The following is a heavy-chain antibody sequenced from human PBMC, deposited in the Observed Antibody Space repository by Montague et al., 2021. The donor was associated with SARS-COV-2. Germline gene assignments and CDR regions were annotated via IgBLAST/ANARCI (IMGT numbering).Heavy chain of an antibody. Sequence: SLRLSCAASGFTFSSYAMHWVRQAPGKGLEWVAVISYDGSNKYYADSVKGRFTISRDNSKNTLYLQMNSLRAEDTAVYYCAGSLSYGPPYGMDVWGQGTTVTAAS. CDR3: AGSLSYGPPYGMDV. V-gene: IGHV3-30*04. D-gene: IGHD5-18*01. CDR2: ISYDGSNK. J-gene: IGHJ6*02. CDR1: GFTFSSYA.